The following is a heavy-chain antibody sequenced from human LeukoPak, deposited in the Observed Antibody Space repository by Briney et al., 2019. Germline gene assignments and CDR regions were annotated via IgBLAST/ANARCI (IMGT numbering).Heavy chain of an antibody. Sequence: PGGSLRLSCAASGFTVSSNDMSWVRQAPGRGLEWVSVIYSGGSTYYADSVKGRFTISRDNSKNTLFLQMNSLRAGDTAVYYCARGTVTMVDYWGQGTLVTVSS. CDR1: GFTVSSND. CDR3: ARGTVTMVDY. V-gene: IGHV3-66*01. CDR2: IYSGGST. J-gene: IGHJ4*02. D-gene: IGHD3-10*01.